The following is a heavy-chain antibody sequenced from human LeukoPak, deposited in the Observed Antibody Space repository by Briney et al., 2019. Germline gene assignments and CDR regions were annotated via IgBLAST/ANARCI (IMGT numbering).Heavy chain of an antibody. CDR1: GGTFSSYA. J-gene: IGHJ4*02. V-gene: IGHV1-69*13. Sequence: ASVKVSCKASGGTFSSYAISWVRQAPGQGLEWMGGIIPIFGTANYAQKFQGRVTITADESTSTAYMELSSLRVEDTALYYCVRLGSTSPGNWYKLFDQWGQGTLVTVSS. CDR3: VRLGSTSPGNWYKLFDQ. CDR2: IIPIFGTA. D-gene: IGHD2-2*01.